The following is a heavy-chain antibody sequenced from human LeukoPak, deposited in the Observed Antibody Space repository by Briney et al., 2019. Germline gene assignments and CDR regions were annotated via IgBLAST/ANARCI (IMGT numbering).Heavy chain of an antibody. V-gene: IGHV1-69*13. CDR2: IIPIFGTA. J-gene: IGHJ6*03. Sequence: SVKVSCKAPGGTFSSYAISWVRQAPGQGLEWMGGIIPIFGTANYAQKFQGRVTITADESTSTAYMELSSLRSEDTAVYYCARWARGYSYGSGYMDVWGKGTTVTVSS. CDR3: ARWARGYSYGSGYMDV. D-gene: IGHD5-18*01. CDR1: GGTFSSYA.